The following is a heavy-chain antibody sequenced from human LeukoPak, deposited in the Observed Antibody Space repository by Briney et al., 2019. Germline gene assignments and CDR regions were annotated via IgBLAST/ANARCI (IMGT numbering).Heavy chain of an antibody. CDR2: INHSGST. V-gene: IGHV4-34*01. J-gene: IGHJ4*02. CDR1: GXSFSGYY. Sequence: PSETLSLTCAVYGXSFSGYYWSWIRQPPGKGREWIGEINHSGSTNYNPSLKSRVTISVDTSKNQFSLKLSSVTAADTAVYYCARGRSRTLFDYWGQGTLVTVSS. CDR3: ARGRSRTLFDY. D-gene: IGHD1-1*01.